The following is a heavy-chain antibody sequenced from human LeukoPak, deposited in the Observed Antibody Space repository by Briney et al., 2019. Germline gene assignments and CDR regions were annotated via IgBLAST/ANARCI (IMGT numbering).Heavy chain of an antibody. CDR2: INPNSGGT. Sequence: ASVKVSCKAPGYTFTGYYMHWVRQAPGQGLEWMGWINPNSGGTNYAQKFQGRVTMTRDTSISTAYMELSRLRSGDTAVYYCARDLVKGYYGSGRPFDYWGQGTLVTVSS. CDR1: GYTFTGYY. J-gene: IGHJ4*02. D-gene: IGHD3-10*01. V-gene: IGHV1-2*02. CDR3: ARDLVKGYYGSGRPFDY.